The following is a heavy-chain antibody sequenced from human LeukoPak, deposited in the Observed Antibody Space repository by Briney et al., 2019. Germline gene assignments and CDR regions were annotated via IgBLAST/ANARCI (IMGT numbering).Heavy chain of an antibody. D-gene: IGHD6-19*01. CDR2: ISSSSSYI. CDR1: GFTLSSYS. J-gene: IGHJ4*02. Sequence: PGGSLRLSCAPSGFTLSSYSMNWVRQAPGKGLEWVSSISSSSSYIYYADSVKGRFTISRDNAKNSLYLQMNSLRAEDTAVYYCARDLGQWLVPDFDYWGQGTLVTVSS. CDR3: ARDLGQWLVPDFDY. V-gene: IGHV3-21*01.